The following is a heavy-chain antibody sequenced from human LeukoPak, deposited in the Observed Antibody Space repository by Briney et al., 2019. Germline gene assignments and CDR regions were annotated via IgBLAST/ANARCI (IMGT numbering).Heavy chain of an antibody. J-gene: IGHJ4*02. D-gene: IGHD3-22*01. CDR2: ISSSSSYI. CDR1: GFTFSSYS. CDR3: ARDTYYYDSSGYWPLHY. Sequence: RGGSLRLSCAASGFTFSSYSMNWVRQAPGKGLEWVSSISSSSSYIYYADPVKGRFTISRDNAKNSLYLQMNSLRAEDTAVYYCARDTYYYDSSGYWPLHYWGQGTLVTVSS. V-gene: IGHV3-21*01.